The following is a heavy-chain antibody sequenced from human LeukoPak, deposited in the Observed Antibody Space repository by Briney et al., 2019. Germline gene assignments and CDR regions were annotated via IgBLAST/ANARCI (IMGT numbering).Heavy chain of an antibody. Sequence: PSETLSLTCAVSGYSISSGYYWGWIRQPPGKGLEWVSSISSSSSYICYADSVKGRFTISRDNAKNSLYLQMNSLRAEDTAVYYCARRPLYSGSYSTWGQGTLVTVSS. D-gene: IGHD1-26*01. V-gene: IGHV3-21*01. J-gene: IGHJ1*01. CDR3: ARRPLYSGSYST. CDR2: ISSSSSYI. CDR1: GYSISSGYY.